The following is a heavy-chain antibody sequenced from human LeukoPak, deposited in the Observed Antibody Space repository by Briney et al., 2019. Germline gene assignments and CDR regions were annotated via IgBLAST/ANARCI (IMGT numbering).Heavy chain of an antibody. Sequence: SETLSLTRTVSGGSITNYYWSWIRQPPGKGLKWIGSIYYSGSTYYNPSLNIRVTISVDTSKNQFSLNLRSVTAADTAVYYCAREILYDSTGYYLWGQGTLVTVSS. V-gene: IGHV4-59*04. J-gene: IGHJ4*02. CDR2: IYYSGST. D-gene: IGHD3-22*01. CDR1: GGSITNYY. CDR3: AREILYDSTGYYL.